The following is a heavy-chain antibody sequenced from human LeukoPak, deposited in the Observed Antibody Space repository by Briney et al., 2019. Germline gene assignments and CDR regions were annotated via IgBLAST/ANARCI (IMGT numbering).Heavy chain of an antibody. CDR2: ITRKSYGGTT. J-gene: IGHJ4*02. D-gene: IGHD3-3*01. CDR1: GHTSDDYT. CDR3: SHSGKYDFWSGTF. V-gene: IGHV3-49*04. Sequence: GRSLRLSCTASGHTSDDYTVTWVRQAPGKGLEWVGFITRKSYGGTTEYAASVKGRFTISRDDSESIAYLEMSSLKTEDTGVYYCSHSGKYDFWSGTFWGQGTLVIVSS.